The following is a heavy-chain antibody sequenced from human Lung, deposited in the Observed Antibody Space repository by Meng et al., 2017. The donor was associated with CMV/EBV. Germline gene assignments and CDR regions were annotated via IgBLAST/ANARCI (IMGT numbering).Heavy chain of an antibody. V-gene: IGHV3-30-3*01. CDR1: GFTFRSHT. J-gene: IGHJ4*02. Sequence: GESLKISCAASGFTFRSHTIHWVRQAPGKGLEWLSVMSSDGGTKFYADSVKGRFTISRDNSKNTLYLQMNSLRPEDTAVYYCATAGVLRYFDWRDPLEDWGQGKXVTVAS. D-gene: IGHD3-9*01. CDR2: MSSDGGTK. CDR3: ATAGVLRYFDWRDPLED.